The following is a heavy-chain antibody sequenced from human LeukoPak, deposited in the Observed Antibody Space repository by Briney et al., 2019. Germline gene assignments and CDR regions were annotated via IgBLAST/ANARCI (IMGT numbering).Heavy chain of an antibody. CDR2: MNPNSGNT. Sequence: ASVKVSCKASGYTFTSYDINWVRQATGQGLEWMGWMNPNSGNTGYAQKFQGRVTITRNTSISTAYMELSSLRSEDTAVHYCARGPSSAADFDYWGQGTLVTVSS. CDR3: ARGPSSAADFDY. D-gene: IGHD6-25*01. V-gene: IGHV1-8*03. CDR1: GYTFTSYD. J-gene: IGHJ4*02.